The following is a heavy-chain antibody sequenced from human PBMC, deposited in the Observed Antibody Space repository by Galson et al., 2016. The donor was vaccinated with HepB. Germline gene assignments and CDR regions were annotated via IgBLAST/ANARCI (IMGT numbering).Heavy chain of an antibody. D-gene: IGHD3-10*01. CDR3: ARVSGESGPDY. Sequence: SLSLSCAASGFTFSSYGMHWVRQAPGKGLEWVAVIWYDGSNKYYADSVKGRFTISRDNSKNTLYLQMNSLRAEDTAVYYCARVSGESGPDYWGQGTLVTVSS. J-gene: IGHJ4*02. CDR2: IWYDGSNK. CDR1: GFTFSSYG. V-gene: IGHV3-33*01.